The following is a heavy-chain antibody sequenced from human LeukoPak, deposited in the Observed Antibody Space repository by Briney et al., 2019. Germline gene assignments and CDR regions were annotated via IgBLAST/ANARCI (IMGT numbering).Heavy chain of an antibody. CDR3: TKAQVEYYGSGIHFDC. CDR2: ISGSGGST. J-gene: IGHJ4*02. CDR1: GFTFSNYA. Sequence: GGSLRLSCAASGFTFSNYAVSWVRQAPGKGLEWVSAISGSGGSTYYADSLKGRFTLSRDNSKNTVYLQLNSLRAEDTALYYCTKAQVEYYGSGIHFDCWGQGTLVTVSS. D-gene: IGHD3-10*01. V-gene: IGHV3-23*01.